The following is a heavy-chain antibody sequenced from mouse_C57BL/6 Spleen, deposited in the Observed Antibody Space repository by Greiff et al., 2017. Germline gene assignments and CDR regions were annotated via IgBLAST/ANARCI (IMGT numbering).Heavy chain of an antibody. J-gene: IGHJ2*01. CDR3: AREGPIFYYFDY. D-gene: IGHD3-3*01. CDR2: INPNNGGT. V-gene: IGHV1-22*01. Sequence: EVQLQQSGPELVKPGASVKMSCKASGYTFTDYNMHWVKQSHGKSLEWIGYINPNNGGTSYNQKFKGKATLTVNKSSSTAYMELRSLTSEDSAVYYCAREGPIFYYFDYWGQGTTLTVSS. CDR1: GYTFTDYN.